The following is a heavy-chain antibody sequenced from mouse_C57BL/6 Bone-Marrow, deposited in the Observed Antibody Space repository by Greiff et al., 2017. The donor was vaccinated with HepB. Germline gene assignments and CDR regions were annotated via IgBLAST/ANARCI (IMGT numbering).Heavy chain of an antibody. CDR1: GFTFSSYG. V-gene: IGHV5-6*01. D-gene: IGHD1-1*01. CDR3: ARHGSSPLDARDY. CDR2: ISSGGSYT. J-gene: IGHJ4*01. Sequence: EVKVVESGGDLVKPGGSLKLSCAASGFTFSSYGMSWVRQTPDKRLEWVATISSGGSYTYYPDSVKGRFTIARDNAKNTLYLQMSSLKSEDTAMYYCARHGSSPLDARDYWGQGTSVTVSS.